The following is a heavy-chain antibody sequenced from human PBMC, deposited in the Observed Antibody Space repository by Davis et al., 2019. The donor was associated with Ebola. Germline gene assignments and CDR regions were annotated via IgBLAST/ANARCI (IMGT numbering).Heavy chain of an antibody. Sequence: GRSLRLSCAASGFTFSDYYMSWIRQAPGKGLEWVSYISSSGSTIYYADSVKGRFTISRDNAKNSLYLQMNSLRAEDTAVYYCARDPTEWLLLYGYFDLWGRGTLVTVSS. CDR1: GFTFSDYY. D-gene: IGHD3-22*01. CDR3: ARDPTEWLLLYGYFDL. CDR2: ISSSGSTI. V-gene: IGHV3-11*01. J-gene: IGHJ2*01.